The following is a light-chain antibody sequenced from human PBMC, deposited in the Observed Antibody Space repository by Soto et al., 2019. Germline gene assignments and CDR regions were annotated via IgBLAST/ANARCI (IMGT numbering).Light chain of an antibody. CDR1: QDIGDY. Sequence: QVTQTAVSLSASVRDRVTTTCRASQDIGDYLAWYQQKPGQVPKLLISAASTLQSGVPSRFRGSASGTDFTLTIIGLQPDDFTTYYCQNSNGPPWPFAQGTKVDIK. CDR2: AAS. J-gene: IGKJ1*01. V-gene: IGKV1-27*01. CDR3: QNSNGPPWP.